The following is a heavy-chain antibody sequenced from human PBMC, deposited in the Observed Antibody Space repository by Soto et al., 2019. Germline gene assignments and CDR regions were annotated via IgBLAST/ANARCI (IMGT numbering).Heavy chain of an antibody. D-gene: IGHD3-9*01. V-gene: IGHV3-11*01. CDR3: GRDLGSVDILTGYYCYYYMDV. CDR1: GFTFSDYY. J-gene: IGHJ6*03. Sequence: QVQLVESGGGLVKPGGSLRLSCAASGFTFSDYYMSWIRQAPGKGLEWVSHISSSGSTIYYADSVKGRFTISRDNAKNSLYLQMNSLRAEDTAVYYCGRDLGSVDILTGYYCYYYMDVWGKGTTVTGSS. CDR2: ISSSGSTI.